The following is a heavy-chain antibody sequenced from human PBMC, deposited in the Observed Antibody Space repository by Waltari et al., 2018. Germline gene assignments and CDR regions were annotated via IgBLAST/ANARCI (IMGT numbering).Heavy chain of an antibody. V-gene: IGHV3-7*01. Sequence: EVQLVESGGGLVQPGGSLRLSCAASGFHFRSYWMSWVRQAPGKGLEWVANIKQDGSEKYYVDSVKGRFTISRDNAKNSLYLQMNSLRAEDTAVYYCASDVEMAPIIWGQGTMVTVSS. J-gene: IGHJ3*02. D-gene: IGHD2-2*02. CDR1: GFHFRSYW. CDR3: ASDVEMAPII. CDR2: IKQDGSEK.